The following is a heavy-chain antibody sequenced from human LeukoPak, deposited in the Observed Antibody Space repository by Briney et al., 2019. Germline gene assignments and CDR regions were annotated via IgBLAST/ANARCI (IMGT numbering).Heavy chain of an antibody. D-gene: IGHD1-26*01. V-gene: IGHV4-39*01. J-gene: IGHJ4*02. CDR2: MHYSGAT. Sequence: PSETLSLTCTVSGASINNSPYYWAWIRQPPGKELEWIVSMHYSGATYYNPSLKSRVTISIDTSKNQFSLRLTSVTAADTAVFHCARNDRGRPADYWGQGTLVTVSS. CDR1: GASINNSPYY. CDR3: ARNDRGRPADY.